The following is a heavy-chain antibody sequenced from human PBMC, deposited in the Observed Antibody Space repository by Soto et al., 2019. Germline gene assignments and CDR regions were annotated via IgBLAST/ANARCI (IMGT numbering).Heavy chain of an antibody. CDR1: GFSFENYG. D-gene: IGHD5-12*01. CDR3: ANLWGDGYNLGQDYNGMDV. Sequence: GGSLRLSCAASGFSFENYGMHWVRQAPGRGLEWVAIIWYDGSLQYYAAAVKGRFTISRDNSKNTLYLEMNSLRAEDTAVYYCANLWGDGYNLGQDYNGMDVWGQGTTVTVSS. CDR2: IWYDGSLQ. V-gene: IGHV3-33*06. J-gene: IGHJ6*02.